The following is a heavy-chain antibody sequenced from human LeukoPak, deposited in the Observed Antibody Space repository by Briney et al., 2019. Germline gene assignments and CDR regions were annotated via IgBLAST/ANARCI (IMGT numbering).Heavy chain of an antibody. Sequence: TGGSLRLSCAASGFTFSNAWMSWVRQAPGKGLEWVGRIKSKTDGGTTDYAAPVKGRFTISRDDSKNTLCLQMNSLKTEDTAVYYCTTTSDYGDHKRWGQGTLVTVSS. CDR1: GFTFSNAW. CDR3: TTTSDYGDHKR. V-gene: IGHV3-15*01. J-gene: IGHJ4*02. D-gene: IGHD4-17*01. CDR2: IKSKTDGGTT.